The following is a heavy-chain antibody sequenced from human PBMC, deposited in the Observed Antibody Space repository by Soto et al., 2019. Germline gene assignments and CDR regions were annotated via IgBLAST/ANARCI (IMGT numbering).Heavy chain of an antibody. D-gene: IGHD3-22*01. V-gene: IGHV1-69*13. J-gene: IGHJ4*02. CDR2: IIPIFGTA. Sequence: ASVKVSCKASGGTFSSYAISWVRQAPGQGLEWMGGIIPIFGTANYAQKFQGRVTITADESTSTAYMELSSLRSEDTAVYYCARHTNIMYYYDSSGYSPFDYWGQGTLVTVSS. CDR3: ARHTNIMYYYDSSGYSPFDY. CDR1: GGTFSSYA.